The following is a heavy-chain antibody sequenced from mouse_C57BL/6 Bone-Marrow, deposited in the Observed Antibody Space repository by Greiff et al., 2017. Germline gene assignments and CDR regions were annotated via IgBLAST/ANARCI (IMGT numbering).Heavy chain of an antibody. J-gene: IGHJ3*01. CDR1: GYTFTSYG. D-gene: IGHD2-5*01. V-gene: IGHV1-81*01. CDR3: ANAYYSNYGGAY. CDR2: IYPRSGNT. Sequence: QVQLQQSGAELARPGASVKLSCKASGYTFTSYGISWVKQRTGQGLEWIGEIYPRSGNTYYNEKFTGKATLTADNSSSTAYMELRSLTSEYSAVYVCANAYYSNYGGAYWGQGTMVTVSS.